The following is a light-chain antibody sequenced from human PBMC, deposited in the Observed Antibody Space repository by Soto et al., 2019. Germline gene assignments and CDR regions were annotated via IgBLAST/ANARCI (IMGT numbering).Light chain of an antibody. CDR3: SPYTTFTTRV. Sequence: QSALTQPASVSGSPGQSITISCTGTSSDIGAYNYVSWFQQHPGKAPKLMIYDVSNRPSGVSNRFSGSKSGNTASLTISGLQADDEADYYCSPYTTFTTRVFGTGTKLTVL. CDR2: DVS. J-gene: IGLJ1*01. V-gene: IGLV2-14*01. CDR1: SSDIGAYNY.